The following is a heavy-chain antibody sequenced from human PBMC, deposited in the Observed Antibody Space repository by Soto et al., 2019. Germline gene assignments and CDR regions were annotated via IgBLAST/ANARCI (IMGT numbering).Heavy chain of an antibody. J-gene: IGHJ4*02. CDR3: ARANIGAFDY. CDR1: GFTFNNYW. Sequence: EVQLVESGGNLVQPGGSLRLSCEASGFTFNNYWMTWVHQAPGKGLEWVASIKADGTEKYYVDSVKGRFTISRDNTKNSLDLQMNSLRAEDTAAYFCARANIGAFDYWGQGTLVTVSS. CDR2: IKADGTEK. V-gene: IGHV3-7*05.